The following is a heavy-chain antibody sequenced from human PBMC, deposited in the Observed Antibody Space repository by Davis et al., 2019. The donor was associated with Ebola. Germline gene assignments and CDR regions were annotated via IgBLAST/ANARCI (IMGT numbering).Heavy chain of an antibody. CDR2: INPNSGGT. J-gene: IGHJ1*01. CDR3: ARVQAPLKAGLDFQH. CDR1: GYTFTSYG. Sequence: ASVKVSCKASGYTFTSYGISWVRQAPGQGLEWMGWINPNSGGTNYAQKFQGRVTMTRDTSISTAYMELSRLGSDDTAVYYCARVQAPLKAGLDFQHWGQGTLVTVSS. V-gene: IGHV1-2*02.